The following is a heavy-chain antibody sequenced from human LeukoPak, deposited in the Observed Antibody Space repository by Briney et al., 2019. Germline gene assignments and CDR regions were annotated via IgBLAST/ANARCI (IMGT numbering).Heavy chain of an antibody. J-gene: IGHJ4*02. CDR3: AKGEDHGSGTVHFAS. CDR1: GGSISSSSYY. V-gene: IGHV4-39*07. D-gene: IGHD3-10*01. CDR2: IYHGGST. Sequence: PSETLSLTCTVSGGSISSSSYYWGWIRQPPGKGLEWIGEIYHGGSTNYNPSLKSRVAMSVDRSRNQFSLQLSSVTAADTAVYYCAKGEDHGSGTVHFASRGQGTLVTVSS.